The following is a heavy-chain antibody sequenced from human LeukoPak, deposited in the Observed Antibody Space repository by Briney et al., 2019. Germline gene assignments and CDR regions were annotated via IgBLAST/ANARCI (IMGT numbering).Heavy chain of an antibody. J-gene: IGHJ6*02. CDR2: IYHSGST. CDR1: GGSISSSNW. D-gene: IGHD3-10*01. CDR3: ARERWFGESETYYYYGMDV. V-gene: IGHV4-4*02. Sequence: PSETLSLTCAVSGGSISSSNWWSWVRQPPGKGLEWIGEIYHSGSTNYNPSLKSRVTISVDKSKNQFSLKLSSVTAADTAVYYCARERWFGESETYYYYGMDVWGQGTTVTVSS.